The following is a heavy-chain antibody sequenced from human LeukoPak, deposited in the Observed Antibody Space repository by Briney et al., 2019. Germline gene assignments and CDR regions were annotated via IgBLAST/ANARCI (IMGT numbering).Heavy chain of an antibody. CDR2: IVVGSGNT. CDR1: GFTFTSSA. V-gene: IGHV1-58*02. J-gene: IGHJ3*02. D-gene: IGHD6-19*01. Sequence: GASVKVSCKASGFTFTSSAMQWVRQARGQRLEWIGWIVVGSGNTNYAQKFQERVTITRDMSTSTAYMELSSLRSEDTAVYYCARDTDSSGWSGAFDIWGQGTMVTVSS. CDR3: ARDTDSSGWSGAFDI.